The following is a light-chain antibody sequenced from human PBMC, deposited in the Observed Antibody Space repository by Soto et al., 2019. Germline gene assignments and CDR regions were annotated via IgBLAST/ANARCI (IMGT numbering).Light chain of an antibody. Sequence: QSALTQPPSVSGAPGQRVTISCTGSSSNIGAGYDVHWYQQLPGTAPKLLIYNNNNRPSGVPDRFSGSKSGTSASLAITGLQAEDEADYYCQSYDSSLTGYVCGTGTKITV. CDR2: NNN. V-gene: IGLV1-40*01. J-gene: IGLJ1*01. CDR1: SSNIGAGYD. CDR3: QSYDSSLTGYV.